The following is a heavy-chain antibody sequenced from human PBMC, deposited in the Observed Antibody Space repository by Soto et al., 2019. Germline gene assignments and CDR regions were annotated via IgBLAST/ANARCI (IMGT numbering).Heavy chain of an antibody. J-gene: IGHJ4*02. CDR1: GYSFTTYY. D-gene: IGHD1-1*01. CDR2: INPSGGST. CDR3: ARNDKSGLDY. V-gene: IGHV1-46*01. Sequence: GASVKVSCKASGYSFTTYYMHWVRQAPGQGLEWMGMINPSGGSTSYAQKFQGRVTMTRDTSTGTVYMELSSLRSEDTAVYYCARNDKSGLDYWGQGTLVTVSS.